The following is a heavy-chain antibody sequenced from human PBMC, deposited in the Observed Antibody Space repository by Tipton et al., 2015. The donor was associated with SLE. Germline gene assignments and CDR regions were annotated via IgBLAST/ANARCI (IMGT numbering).Heavy chain of an antibody. CDR1: GGSISSYY. CDR2: IYYSGST. Sequence: TLSLTCTVSGGSISSYYWSWIRQPPGKGLEWIGDIYYSGSTNYNPSLKSRVTISVDTSKNQFSLKLSSVTAADTAVYYCARWGRPGGSGWSREYFDLWGRGTLVTVSS. D-gene: IGHD6-19*01. V-gene: IGHV4-59*01. J-gene: IGHJ2*01. CDR3: ARWGRPGGSGWSREYFDL.